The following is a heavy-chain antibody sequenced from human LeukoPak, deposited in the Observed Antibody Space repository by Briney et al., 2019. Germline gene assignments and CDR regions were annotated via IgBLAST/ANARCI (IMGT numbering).Heavy chain of an antibody. D-gene: IGHD3-22*01. J-gene: IGHJ4*02. Sequence: GGSLRLXCAASGFTFDDYGMSWVRQAPGKGLEWVSGMNWKGGSTGYADSVKGRFTISRDNAKNSLYLQMNSLRDEDTALYYCARGVYYYDSSGPFDYWGQGTLVTVSS. CDR3: ARGVYYYDSSGPFDY. V-gene: IGHV3-20*04. CDR2: MNWKGGST. CDR1: GFTFDDYG.